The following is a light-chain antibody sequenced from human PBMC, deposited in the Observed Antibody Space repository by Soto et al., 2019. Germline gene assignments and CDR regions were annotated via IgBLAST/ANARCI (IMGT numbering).Light chain of an antibody. CDR2: GAS. CDR3: QQYHNWPPLT. Sequence: EIVMTQSPATLSVSPGERATLSCRASQSVSSNLACYQQQPGQPPRLLIYGASTRATGIPARFSGSGSGTEFTLTISGLQSEDFAVYYCQQYHNWPPLTFGGGTKVDIK. V-gene: IGKV3D-15*01. J-gene: IGKJ4*01. CDR1: QSVSSN.